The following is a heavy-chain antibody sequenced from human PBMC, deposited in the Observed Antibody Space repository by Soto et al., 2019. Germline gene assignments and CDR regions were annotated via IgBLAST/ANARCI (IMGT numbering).Heavy chain of an antibody. V-gene: IGHV4-61*01. Sequence: PSETLSLTCTVSGGSVSSGSYYWSWIRQPPGKGLEWIGYIYYSGSTNYNPSLKSRVTISVDTSKNQFSLKLSSVTAADTAVYYCARFGIVLVPAAMRHNGFDPWGQGTLVTVSS. CDR1: GGSVSSGSYY. CDR3: ARFGIVLVPAAMRHNGFDP. D-gene: IGHD2-2*01. J-gene: IGHJ5*02. CDR2: IYYSGST.